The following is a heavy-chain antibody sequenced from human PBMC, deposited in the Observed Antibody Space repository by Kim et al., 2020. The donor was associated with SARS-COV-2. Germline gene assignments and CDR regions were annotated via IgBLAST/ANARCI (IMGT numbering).Heavy chain of an antibody. CDR2: IWYDGSNK. V-gene: IGHV3-33*06. Sequence: GGSLRLSCAASGFTFSSYGMHWVRQAPGKGLEWVAVIWYDGSNKYYADSVKGRFTISRDNSKNTLYLQMNSLRAEDTAVYYCAKDYAHLLYGSDAYYYYGMDVWGQGTTVTVSS. D-gene: IGHD3-10*01. CDR1: GFTFSSYG. CDR3: AKDYAHLLYGSDAYYYYGMDV. J-gene: IGHJ6*02.